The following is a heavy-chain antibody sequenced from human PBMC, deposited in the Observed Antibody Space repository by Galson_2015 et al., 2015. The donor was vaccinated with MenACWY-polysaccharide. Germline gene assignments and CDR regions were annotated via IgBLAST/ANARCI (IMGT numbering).Heavy chain of an antibody. V-gene: IGHV4-31*03. CDR1: GGFISSGGHY. J-gene: IGHJ5*02. D-gene: IGHD4-17*01. CDR2: IRGSGNS. CDR3: ARIPYTVTSFGWFDP. Sequence: TLSLTCTVSGGFISSGGHYWTWIRQHPEKGLEWIAYIRGSGNSNYNPSLKSRVIISVDTSKNQFSLSLSSVTAADTAMYYSARIPYTVTSFGWFDPWGQGTPVTVSS.